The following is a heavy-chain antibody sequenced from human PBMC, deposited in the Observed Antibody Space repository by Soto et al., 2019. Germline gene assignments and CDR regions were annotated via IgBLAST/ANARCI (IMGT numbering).Heavy chain of an antibody. CDR3: AKASIQGSYDHVGVRGFDH. Sequence: EVQLLESGGGVIQPGGSLRLSCAAYGFTFGTYAMNWVRQAPGKGLEWVSGISTTGGSTYYADSVRGRFTISRDNTKNTLSFLMSRLGADDTAVYYCAKASIQGSYDHVGVRGFDHWGQGTLVTVSS. D-gene: IGHD5-12*01. CDR2: ISTTGGST. CDR1: GFTFGTYA. J-gene: IGHJ4*02. V-gene: IGHV3-23*01.